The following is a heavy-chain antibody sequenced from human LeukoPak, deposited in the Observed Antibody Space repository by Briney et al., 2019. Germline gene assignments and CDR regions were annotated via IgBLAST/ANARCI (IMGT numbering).Heavy chain of an antibody. V-gene: IGHV3-74*01. J-gene: IGHJ3*02. CDR3: ARVGAFDI. CDR1: GFTFDDYA. CDR2: INSDGSST. Sequence: AGRSLRLSCAASGFTFDDYAMHWVRHAPGKGLVWVSRINSDGSSTSYADSVKGRFTISRDNAKNTLYLQMNSLRAEDTAVYYCARVGAFDIWGQGTMVTVSS.